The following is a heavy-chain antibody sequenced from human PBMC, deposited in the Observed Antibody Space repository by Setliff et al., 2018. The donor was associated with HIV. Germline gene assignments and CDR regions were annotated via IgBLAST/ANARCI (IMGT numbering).Heavy chain of an antibody. D-gene: IGHD3-16*02. CDR1: GYSISSGYY. CDR2: IYHTGSS. J-gene: IGHJ4*02. CDR3: ARDVLDFVISVYGF. Sequence: PSETLSLTCAVSGYSISSGYYWGWIRQPPGKGLEWIGSIYHTGSSYYNPSLNDRATISLDTSKNQFSLKLNSVTAADTAVYYCARDVLDFVISVYGFWGQGIPVTVSS. V-gene: IGHV4-38-2*02.